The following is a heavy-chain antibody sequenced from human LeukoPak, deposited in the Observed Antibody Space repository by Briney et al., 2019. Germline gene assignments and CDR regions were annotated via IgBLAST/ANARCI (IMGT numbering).Heavy chain of an antibody. V-gene: IGHV5-51*01. Sequence: GESLKISCKGSGYSFTSYGIGWVRQMPGKGLEWMGIIYPGDSDTRYSPSFQAQVTISADTSISTAYRKWSTLKASDTAIYYCARPIAAAGTGAFDIWGQGTMVTVSS. CDR2: IYPGDSDT. CDR1: GYSFTSYG. J-gene: IGHJ3*02. D-gene: IGHD6-13*01. CDR3: ARPIAAAGTGAFDI.